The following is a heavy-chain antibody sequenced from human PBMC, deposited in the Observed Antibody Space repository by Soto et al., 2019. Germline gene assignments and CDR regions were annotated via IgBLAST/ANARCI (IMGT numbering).Heavy chain of an antibody. D-gene: IGHD3-10*01. Sequence: QVQLVESGGGLVKPGGSLRLSCAASGLTFSDCYMNWIRQAPGKGLGWGSDISSSGSSINYADSVKGRFTISRDNAKNSLYLQMNSLSAEDTAMYYCARVRFGEWGYAMDVWGQGTTVTVSS. CDR1: GLTFSDCY. CDR3: ARVRFGEWGYAMDV. J-gene: IGHJ6*02. V-gene: IGHV3-11*01. CDR2: ISSSGSSI.